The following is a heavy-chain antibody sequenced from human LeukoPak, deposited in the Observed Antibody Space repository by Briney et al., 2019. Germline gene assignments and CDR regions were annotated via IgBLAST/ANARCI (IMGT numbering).Heavy chain of an antibody. V-gene: IGHV4-59*01. J-gene: IGHJ4*02. CDR2: IYYSGST. D-gene: IGHD1-26*01. Sequence: SETLSLTCTVSGGSISSYYWSWIRQPPGKGLEWIGYIYYSGSTNYNPSLKSRVTISVDTSKNQFSLKLSSVTAADTAVHYCARGIGGSYDYWGQGTLVTVSS. CDR3: ARGIGGSYDY. CDR1: GGSISSYY.